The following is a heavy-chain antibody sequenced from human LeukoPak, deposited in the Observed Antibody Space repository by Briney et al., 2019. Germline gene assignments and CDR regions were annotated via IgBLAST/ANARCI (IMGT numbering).Heavy chain of an antibody. CDR3: ARAAWNGGGGFDP. CDR2: VNPGGNT. V-gene: IGHV4-34*01. D-gene: IGHD2-8*01. Sequence: SETLSLTCAVYNGSFSGYYWSWIRQSPGNGLEWIGEVNPGGNTNYNPSLRSRVTISLDPSKNHFSLKLRSVTAADTAVYNCARAAWNGGGGFDPWGQGTLVTVSS. J-gene: IGHJ5*02. CDR1: NGSFSGYY.